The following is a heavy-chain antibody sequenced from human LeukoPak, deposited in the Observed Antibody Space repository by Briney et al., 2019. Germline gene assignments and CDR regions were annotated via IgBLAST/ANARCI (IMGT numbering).Heavy chain of an antibody. J-gene: IGHJ3*02. D-gene: IGHD2-2*01. Sequence: GGSLRLSCAASGFTFSSYSMNWVRQAPGKGLEWVSSISSSSSYIYYADSVKGRFTISRDNAKNSLYLQMNSLRAEDTAVYYCARAESLYLDAFDIWGQGTMVTVSS. V-gene: IGHV3-21*01. CDR2: ISSSSSYI. CDR3: ARAESLYLDAFDI. CDR1: GFTFSSYS.